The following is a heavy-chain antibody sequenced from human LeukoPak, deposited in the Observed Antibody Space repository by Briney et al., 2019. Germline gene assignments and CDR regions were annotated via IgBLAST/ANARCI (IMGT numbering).Heavy chain of an antibody. V-gene: IGHV1-18*04. CDR2: ISAYNGNT. CDR1: GYTFTNYH. Sequence: GASVKVSCKASGYTFTNYHMHWARQAPGQGLEWMGWISAYNGNTNYAQKLQGRVTMTTDTSTSTAYMELRSLRSDDTAVYYCARARRELYSSSWYFDYWGQGTLVTVSS. D-gene: IGHD6-13*01. CDR3: ARARRELYSSSWYFDY. J-gene: IGHJ4*02.